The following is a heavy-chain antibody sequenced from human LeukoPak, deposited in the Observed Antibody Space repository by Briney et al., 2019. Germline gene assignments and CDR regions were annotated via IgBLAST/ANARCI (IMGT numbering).Heavy chain of an antibody. CDR1: GYTFTSYG. V-gene: IGHV1-18*01. D-gene: IGHD2-15*01. CDR3: ARENGEYCSGGSCYSGIDY. CDR2: ISAYNGNT. J-gene: IGHJ4*02. Sequence: ASVKVSCKASGYTFTSYGISWVRQAPGQGLEWMGWISAYNGNTSYAQKLQGRVTMTTDTSTSTAYMELRSLRSDDTAVYYCARENGEYCSGGSCYSGIDYWGQGTLVTVSS.